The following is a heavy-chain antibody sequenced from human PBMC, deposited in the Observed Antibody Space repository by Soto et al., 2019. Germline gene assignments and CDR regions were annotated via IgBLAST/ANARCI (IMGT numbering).Heavy chain of an antibody. V-gene: IGHV3-30-3*01. J-gene: IGHJ3*02. CDR3: ARGARVIRRAFDI. D-gene: IGHD3-16*02. Sequence: GGSLRLSCAASGFTFSSYAMHWVRQAPGKGLEWVAVISYDGSNKYYADSVKGRFTISRDNSKNTLYLQMNSLRAEDTAVYYCARGARVIRRAFDIWGQGTMVTVSS. CDR1: GFTFSSYA. CDR2: ISYDGSNK.